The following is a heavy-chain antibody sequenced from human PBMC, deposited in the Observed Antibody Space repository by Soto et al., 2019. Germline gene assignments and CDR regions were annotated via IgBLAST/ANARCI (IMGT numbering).Heavy chain of an antibody. Sequence: GASVKVSCKASGGSFSGYGVSWVRQAPGQGLEWMGGVIPIFGTTEYAQKFQDRVALRADESMRTAYMQLSGLTSEDTAVYFCATNSMIAVLKTPFDLWGQGTVVTVSS. J-gene: IGHJ3*01. CDR2: VIPIFGTT. D-gene: IGHD3-22*01. CDR3: ATNSMIAVLKTPFDL. CDR1: GGSFSGYG. V-gene: IGHV1-69*13.